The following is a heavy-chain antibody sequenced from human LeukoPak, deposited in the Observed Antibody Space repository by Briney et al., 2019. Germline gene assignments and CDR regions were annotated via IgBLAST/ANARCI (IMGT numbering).Heavy chain of an antibody. CDR1: GFSFSSYT. CDR3: ARGYCSGGSCYNLDY. J-gene: IGHJ4*02. V-gene: IGHV3-48*01. D-gene: IGHD2-15*01. CDR2: ISSGSSTI. Sequence: GGSLRLSCAASGFSFSSYTMNWVRQAPGKGLEWTSYISSGSSTIYYADSVKGRFTISRDNAKNSLYLQMNSLRAEDTAVYYCARGYCSGGSCYNLDYGGQGTLVTVSS.